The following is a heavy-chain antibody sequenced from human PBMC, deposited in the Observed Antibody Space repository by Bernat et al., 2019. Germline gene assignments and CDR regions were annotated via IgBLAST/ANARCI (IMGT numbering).Heavy chain of an antibody. CDR2: ISATSNTT. CDR3: ARDPRLGSEIDF. Sequence: EVQLLESGGGLVQSGGSLRLSCAAPGFAFSTYAMNWVRQAPGKGQEWVSSISATSNTTPYAAFEKGRFVISRDNSRNTLSLQMDSLRAEDTAIYYCARDPRLGSEIDFWGLGALVTVSS. V-gene: IGHV3-23*01. J-gene: IGHJ4*02. D-gene: IGHD3-10*01. CDR1: GFAFSTYA.